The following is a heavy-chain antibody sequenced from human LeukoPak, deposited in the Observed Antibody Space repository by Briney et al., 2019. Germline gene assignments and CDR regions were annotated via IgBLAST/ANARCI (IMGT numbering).Heavy chain of an antibody. V-gene: IGHV3-48*03. CDR2: ISSSGSTI. Sequence: GSLRLSCAASGFTFSSYEMNWVRQAPGKGLEWVSYISSSGSTIYYADSVKGRFTISRDNAKNSLYLQMNSLRAEDTAVYYCARVRNGYSSSWGQGTLVTVSS. CDR1: GFTFSSYE. J-gene: IGHJ4*02. D-gene: IGHD6-13*01. CDR3: ARVRNGYSSS.